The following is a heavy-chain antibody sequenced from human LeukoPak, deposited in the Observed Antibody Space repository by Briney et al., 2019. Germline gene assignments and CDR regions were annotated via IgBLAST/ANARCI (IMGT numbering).Heavy chain of an antibody. CDR3: ARARGYSSSYEYFNH. CDR1: GFTFSIYW. V-gene: IGHV3-7*01. CDR2: IKQDGSEK. D-gene: IGHD2-2*01. Sequence: PGGSLRLSCAASGFTFSIYWMTWVRQAPGKGLEWVANIKQDGSEKYYVDSVKGRFIISRDNAKKSVYLQMNSLRVEDTAVYFCARARGYSSSYEYFNHWGQGTLVTVSS. J-gene: IGHJ1*01.